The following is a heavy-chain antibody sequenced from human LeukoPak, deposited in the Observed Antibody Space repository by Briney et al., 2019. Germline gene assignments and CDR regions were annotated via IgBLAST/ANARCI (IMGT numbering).Heavy chain of an antibody. D-gene: IGHD4-17*01. CDR2: IYHSGST. V-gene: IGHV4-38-2*01. J-gene: IGHJ4*02. Sequence: SETLSLTCAVSGYSISSGYYWGWIRQPPGKGLEWIGSIYHSGSTYYNPSLKSRVTISVDTSKNQFSLKLSYVTAADTAVYYCARGAYGAPIYFDYWGQGTLVTVSS. CDR3: ARGAYGAPIYFDY. CDR1: GYSISSGYY.